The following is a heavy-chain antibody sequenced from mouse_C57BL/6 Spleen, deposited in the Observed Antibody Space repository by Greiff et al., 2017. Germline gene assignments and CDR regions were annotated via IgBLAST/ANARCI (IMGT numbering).Heavy chain of an antibody. Sequence: VQLQQSGAELVKPGASVKISCKASGYAFSSYWLNWVKQRPGKGLEWIGQIYPGDGDTNYNGKFKGKATLTADKSSSTAYMQLSSLTSEDSAVYFCARSGTTVVDWYCDVWGTGTTVTVSS. CDR2: IYPGDGDT. V-gene: IGHV1-80*01. D-gene: IGHD1-1*01. J-gene: IGHJ1*03. CDR3: ARSGTTVVDWYCDV. CDR1: GYAFSSYW.